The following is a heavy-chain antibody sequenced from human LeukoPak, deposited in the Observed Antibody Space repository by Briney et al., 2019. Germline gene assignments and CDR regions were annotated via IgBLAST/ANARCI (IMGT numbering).Heavy chain of an antibody. V-gene: IGHV3-9*01. CDR2: ISWNSGSI. J-gene: IGHJ2*01. Sequence: GGSLRLSCAASGFTFDDYAMQCVRQAPGKGLGWVSGISWNSGSIGYADSVKGRFTISRDNAKNSRYLQMNSLRAEDTALYYCAKDGDYGDYNYWYFDLWGRGTLVTVSS. D-gene: IGHD4-17*01. CDR1: GFTFDDYA. CDR3: AKDGDYGDYNYWYFDL.